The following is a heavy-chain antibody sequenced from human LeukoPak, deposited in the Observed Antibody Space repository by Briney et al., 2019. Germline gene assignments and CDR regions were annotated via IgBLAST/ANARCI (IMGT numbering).Heavy chain of an antibody. J-gene: IGHJ4*02. CDR1: GFTFSDYY. Sequence: PGGSLRLSCAASGFTFSDYYMSWIRQAPGKGLEWVANIKQDGSEKYSVDSVKGRFTISRDNAKNSLYLEMNSLRAEDTAVYYCARQSFAPFQVGPETPIESWGQGTLVTVSS. CDR3: ARQSFAPFQVGPETPIES. D-gene: IGHD1-26*01. CDR2: IKQDGSEK. V-gene: IGHV3-7*01.